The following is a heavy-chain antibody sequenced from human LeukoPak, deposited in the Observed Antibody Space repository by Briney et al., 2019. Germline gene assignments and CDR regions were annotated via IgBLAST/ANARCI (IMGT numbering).Heavy chain of an antibody. CDR3: AAGLGFYYYYMDV. V-gene: IGHV1-58*01. J-gene: IGHJ6*03. D-gene: IGHD1-26*01. Sequence: SVKVSCKASGFTFTSSAVQWVRQARGQRLEWIGWIVVGSGNTNYAQKFQERVTITRDMSTSTAYMELSSLRSEDTAVYYCAAGLGFYYYYMDVWGKGTTVTVSS. CDR2: IVVGSGNT. CDR1: GFTFTSSA.